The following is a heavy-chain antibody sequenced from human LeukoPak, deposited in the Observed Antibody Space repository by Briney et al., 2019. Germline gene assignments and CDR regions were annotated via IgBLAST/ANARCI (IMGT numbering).Heavy chain of an antibody. V-gene: IGHV1-69*04. D-gene: IGHD1-1*01. CDR1: GGTFSSYA. Sequence: SVKVSCKASGGTFSSYAISWVRQAPGQGLEWMGRIIPIFGIANYAQKFQGRVTTTADKSTSTAYMELSSLRSEDTAVYYCARDSTGTSESDYWGQGTLVTVSS. J-gene: IGHJ4*02. CDR3: ARDSTGTSESDY. CDR2: IIPIFGIA.